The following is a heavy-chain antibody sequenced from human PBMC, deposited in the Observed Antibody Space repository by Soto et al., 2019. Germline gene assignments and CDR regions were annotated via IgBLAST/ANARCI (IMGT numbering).Heavy chain of an antibody. CDR3: ARDRYSRYYDSSGYYGTAEYYYYYYGMDV. V-gene: IGHV1-69*01. D-gene: IGHD3-22*01. J-gene: IGHJ6*02. CDR2: IIPIFGTA. CDR1: GGTFSRYA. Sequence: QVQLVQSGAEVKKPGYSVKVSCKTSGGTFSRYAISCVRQAPGQGLEWMGGIIPIFGTANYAHKFQGRVTITADESTSTAYMELSSLRSEDTAVYYCARDRYSRYYDSSGYYGTAEYYYYYYGMDVWGQGTTVTVSS.